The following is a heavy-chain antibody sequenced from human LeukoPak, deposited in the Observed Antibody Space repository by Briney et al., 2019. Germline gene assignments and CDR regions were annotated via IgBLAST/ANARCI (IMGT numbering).Heavy chain of an antibody. J-gene: IGHJ4*02. CDR2: HSGST. Sequence: HSGSTNYTPSLKSRVTISVDTSKNQFSLKLSSVTAADTAVYYCARAYYYDSSGYYYFDYWGQGTLVTVSS. D-gene: IGHD3-22*01. V-gene: IGHV4-34*01. CDR3: ARAYYYDSSGYYYFDY.